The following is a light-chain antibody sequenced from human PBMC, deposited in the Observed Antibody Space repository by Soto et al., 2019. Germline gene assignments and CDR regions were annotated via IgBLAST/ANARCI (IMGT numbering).Light chain of an antibody. CDR3: LQDYNYPYT. V-gene: IGKV1-6*01. CDR2: AAS. CDR1: QGIRND. Sequence: AIQMTQSPSSLSAFVGDRVTITCRASQGIRNDLGWYQQKPGKAPKLLIYAASSLQSAVPSRFSGSGSGTDFTLTISSLQPEDFATYYCLQDYNYPYTFGQGTKLEIK. J-gene: IGKJ2*01.